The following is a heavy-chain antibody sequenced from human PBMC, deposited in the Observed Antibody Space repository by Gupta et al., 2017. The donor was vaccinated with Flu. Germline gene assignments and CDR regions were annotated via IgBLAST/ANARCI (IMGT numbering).Heavy chain of an antibody. CDR3: ARGPVAAAGTFIWFDP. V-gene: IGHV3-72*01. CDR2: TRNKANSYTT. CDR1: GFTFSAHY. Sequence: EVQLVESGGGLVQPGGSLRLSCAASGFTFSAHYMDWVRQAPGKGLEWVGRTRNKANSYTTEYAASVKGRFTISRDDSKNSLYLQMNSLKTEDTAVYYCARGPVAAAGTFIWFDPWGQGTLVTVSS. D-gene: IGHD6-13*01. J-gene: IGHJ5*02.